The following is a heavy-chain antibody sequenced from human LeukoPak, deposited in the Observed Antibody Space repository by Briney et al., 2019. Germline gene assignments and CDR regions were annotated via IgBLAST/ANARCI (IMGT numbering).Heavy chain of an antibody. J-gene: IGHJ4*02. D-gene: IGHD3-22*01. V-gene: IGHV3-7*01. CDR3: ARDKSESRGWDFDY. Sequence: GGSLRLSCAASGFTFRNYLMNWVIQAPGWGLEWVATIKQVGSEKYYVESVRGRFTISRDNAEHSVYLQMNSLRAEDTAVYYCARDKSESRGWDFDYWGQGSLVTVSS. CDR2: IKQVGSEK. CDR1: GFTFRNYL.